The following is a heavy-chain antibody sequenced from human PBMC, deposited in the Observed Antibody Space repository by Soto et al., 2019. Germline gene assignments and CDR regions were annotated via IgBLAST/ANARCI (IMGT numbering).Heavy chain of an antibody. V-gene: IGHV1-69*02. Sequence: QVQLVQSGAEVKKPGSSVKVSCKASGGTFSNYTITWVRQAPGQGLEWMGRLIPILGLANYAQKFRGRVTITADKSTTTAYMVLRSLRSEDTSMYYCARFKLGEDYWGQGTLVTVSS. CDR3: ARFKLGEDY. CDR2: LIPILGLA. D-gene: IGHD3-16*01. J-gene: IGHJ4*02. CDR1: GGTFSNYT.